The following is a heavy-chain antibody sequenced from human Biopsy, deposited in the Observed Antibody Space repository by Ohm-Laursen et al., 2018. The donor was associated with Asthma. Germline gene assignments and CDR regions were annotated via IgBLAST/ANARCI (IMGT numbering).Heavy chain of an antibody. CDR3: ARAVDYSHYYGIDV. D-gene: IGHD3-10*01. Sequence: VASVRVSCKTSGCTFNSAGITWVRQAPGQGLGWMGWISVYNGNTKVAQKLQDRVTMITDTSTSTAYMELRSLRSDDTAVYFCARAVDYSHYYGIDVWGQGTTVTVS. CDR2: ISVYNGNT. CDR1: GCTFNSAG. V-gene: IGHV1-18*01. J-gene: IGHJ6*02.